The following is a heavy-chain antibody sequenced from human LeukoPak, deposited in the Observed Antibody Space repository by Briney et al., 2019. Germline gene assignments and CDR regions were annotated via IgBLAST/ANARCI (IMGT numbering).Heavy chain of an antibody. V-gene: IGHV4-34*01. Sequence: PSETLSLTCAVYGGSFSGYYWSWIRQPPGKGLEWIGEINHSGSTNYNPSLKSRVTISVDTSKHQFSLKLSSVTAADTAVYYCARVGSSWYENWFDPWGQGTLVTVSS. D-gene: IGHD6-13*01. CDR2: INHSGST. J-gene: IGHJ5*02. CDR3: ARVGSSWYENWFDP. CDR1: GGSFSGYY.